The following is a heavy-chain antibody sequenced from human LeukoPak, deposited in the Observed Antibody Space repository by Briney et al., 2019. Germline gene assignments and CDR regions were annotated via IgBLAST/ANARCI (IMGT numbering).Heavy chain of an antibody. D-gene: IGHD1-26*01. CDR2: ISYDGSNK. Sequence: GGSLRLSCVASGFTFSRSWMSWVRRAPGKGLEWVAVISYDGSNKYYADSVKGRFTISRDNSKNTLYLQMNSLRAEDTAVYYCAKDPGIVGATDYFDYWGQGTLVTVSS. CDR1: GFTFSRSW. CDR3: AKDPGIVGATDYFDY. J-gene: IGHJ4*02. V-gene: IGHV3-30*18.